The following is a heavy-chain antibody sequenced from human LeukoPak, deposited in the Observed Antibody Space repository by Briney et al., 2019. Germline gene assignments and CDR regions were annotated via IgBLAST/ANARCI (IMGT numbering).Heavy chain of an antibody. V-gene: IGHV3-7*01. D-gene: IGHD3-10*01. CDR1: GFTFSTYS. Sequence: GGSLRLSCAASGFTFSTYSMNWVRQAPGKGLEWVANIKQDGSEKYYVDSVKGRFTISRDNAKNSLYLQMNSLRAEDTAVYYCARDKRYYGSGSYYRVWGQGTTVTVSS. CDR3: ARDKRYYGSGSYYRV. CDR2: IKQDGSEK. J-gene: IGHJ6*02.